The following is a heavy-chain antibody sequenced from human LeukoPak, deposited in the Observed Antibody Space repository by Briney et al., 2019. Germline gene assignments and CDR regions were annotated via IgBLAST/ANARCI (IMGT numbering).Heavy chain of an antibody. D-gene: IGHD4-17*01. CDR2: IIPIFGTA. Sequence: SVKVSCKASGGTFISYAISWVRQAPGQGLEWMGGIIPIFGTANYAQKFQGRVTITADESTSTAYMELSSLRSEDTAVYYCARSRPDYGDYLCYYGMDVWGQGTTVTVSS. V-gene: IGHV1-69*13. CDR1: GGTFISYA. CDR3: ARSRPDYGDYLCYYGMDV. J-gene: IGHJ6*02.